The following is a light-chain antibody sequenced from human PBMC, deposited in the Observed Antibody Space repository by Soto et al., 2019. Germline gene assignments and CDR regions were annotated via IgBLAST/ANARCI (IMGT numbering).Light chain of an antibody. J-gene: IGKJ5*01. Sequence: DIVMTQSPLSLPVTPGEPASISCRSSQSLLHSNGYNYLDWYLQKPGQSPQLLIYLGSNRASGVPDRFSGSGSGTDFTLKISRVEAEDVGVYYCMQALQTPITFGGGTRLEIK. CDR1: QSLLHSNGYNY. CDR3: MQALQTPIT. CDR2: LGS. V-gene: IGKV2-28*01.